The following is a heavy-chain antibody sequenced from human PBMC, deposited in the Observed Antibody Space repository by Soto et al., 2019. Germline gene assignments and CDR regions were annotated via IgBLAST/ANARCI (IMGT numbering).Heavy chain of an antibody. J-gene: IGHJ4*02. V-gene: IGHV1-2*02. CDR1: GYRFSDYY. CDR2: INPDTGVT. D-gene: IGHD4-17*01. Sequence: ASVKVSCKASGYRFSDYYMHWVRQAPGQGLEWMGWINPDTGVTKYTQKFQGRATMTRDTSISTAYLELSGLTSDDTAIYFCARKVRDYNFDYWGQGTLVTVSS. CDR3: ARKVRDYNFDY.